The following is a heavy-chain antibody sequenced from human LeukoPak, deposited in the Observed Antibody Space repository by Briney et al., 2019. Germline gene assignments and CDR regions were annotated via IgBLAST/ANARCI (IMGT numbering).Heavy chain of an antibody. CDR3: ARWEDGGY. J-gene: IGHJ4*02. Sequence: KPSETLSLTCTVSGGSISSSSYYWGWIRPPPGKGLEWIGSIYYSGSTYYNPSLKSRVTISVDTSKNQFSLKLSSVTAADTAVYYCARWEDGGYWGQGTLVTVSS. V-gene: IGHV4-39*01. CDR1: GGSISSSSYY. D-gene: IGHD1-26*01. CDR2: IYYSGST.